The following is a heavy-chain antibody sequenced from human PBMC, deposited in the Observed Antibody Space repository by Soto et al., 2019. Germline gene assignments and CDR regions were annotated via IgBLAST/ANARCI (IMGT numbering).Heavy chain of an antibody. J-gene: IGHJ4*02. CDR3: AKGQLVPYFDY. CDR2: ISGSGGST. Sequence: GGSLRLSCAASGFNVGAFAVNWVRQAPGKGLEWVSAISGSGGSTYYADSVKGRFTISRDNSKNTLYLQMNSLRAEDTAVYYCAKGQLVPYFDYWGQGTLVTVSS. CDR1: GFNVGAFA. D-gene: IGHD6-6*01. V-gene: IGHV3-23*01.